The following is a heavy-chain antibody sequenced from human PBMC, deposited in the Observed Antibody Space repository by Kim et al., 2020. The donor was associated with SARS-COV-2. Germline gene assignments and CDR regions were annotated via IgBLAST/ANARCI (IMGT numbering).Heavy chain of an antibody. Sequence: GGSLRLSCAASGFTFSSYAMSWVRQAPGKWLEWVSAISGSGGSTYYADSVKGRFTISRDNSKNTLYLQMSSLRAEDTAVYYCAKDLTYYYDSSGSEDDYWGQGTLVTVSS. CDR2: ISGSGGST. CDR1: GFTFSSYA. D-gene: IGHD3-22*01. V-gene: IGHV3-23*01. J-gene: IGHJ4*02. CDR3: AKDLTYYYDSSGSEDDY.